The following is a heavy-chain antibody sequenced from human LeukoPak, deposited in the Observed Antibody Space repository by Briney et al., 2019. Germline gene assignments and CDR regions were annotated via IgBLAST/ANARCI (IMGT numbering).Heavy chain of an antibody. CDR3: ARKAPIYYYYGMDV. Sequence: ASVKVSCKASGYTFTSYGINWVRQATGQGLEWMGWMNPNSGNTGYAQKFQGRVTMTRNTSISTAYMELSSLRSEDTAVYYCARKAPIYYYYGMDVWGQGTTVTVSS. CDR1: GYTFTSYG. CDR2: MNPNSGNT. V-gene: IGHV1-8*02. J-gene: IGHJ6*02.